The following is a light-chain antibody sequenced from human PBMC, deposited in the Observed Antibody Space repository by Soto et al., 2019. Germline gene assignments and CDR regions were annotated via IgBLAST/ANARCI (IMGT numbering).Light chain of an antibody. CDR1: QSVSSIY. Sequence: ETVLTQSPGTLSLSPGERSTLSFRASQSVSSIYLAWYQQKPGQAPRLLIYDASSRATGIPDRFSGSGSGTDFTLTIGGLEPEDSAMYYCQQSLNPKTFGQGTKVDIK. J-gene: IGKJ1*01. V-gene: IGKV3-20*01. CDR2: DAS. CDR3: QQSLNPKT.